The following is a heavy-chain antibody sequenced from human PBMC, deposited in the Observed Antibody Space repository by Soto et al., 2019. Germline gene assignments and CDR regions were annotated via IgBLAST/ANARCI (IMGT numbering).Heavy chain of an antibody. CDR2: IIPIFGTA. D-gene: IGHD3-3*01. V-gene: IGHV1-69*13. CDR1: GGTFSSYA. CDR3: AREKTLPYDFWSGYAFDY. Sequence: GASVKVSCKASGGTFSSYAISWVRQAPGQGLEWMGGIIPIFGTANYAQKFQGRVTITADESTSTAYMELSSLRSEDTAVYHCAREKTLPYDFWSGYAFDYWGQGTLVTVS. J-gene: IGHJ4*02.